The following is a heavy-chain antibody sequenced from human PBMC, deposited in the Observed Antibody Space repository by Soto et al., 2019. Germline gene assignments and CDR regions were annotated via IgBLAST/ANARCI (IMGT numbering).Heavy chain of an antibody. CDR3: ARDRNFVVVPAAMDY. J-gene: IGHJ4*02. CDR1: GFTFSSYS. CDR2: ISSSSSTI. Sequence: LRLSCAASGFTFSSYSMNWVRQAPGKGLEWVSYISSSSSTIYYADSVKGRFTISRDNAKNSLYLQMNSLRDEDTAVYYCARDRNFVVVPAAMDYWGQGTLVTVSS. V-gene: IGHV3-48*02. D-gene: IGHD2-2*01.